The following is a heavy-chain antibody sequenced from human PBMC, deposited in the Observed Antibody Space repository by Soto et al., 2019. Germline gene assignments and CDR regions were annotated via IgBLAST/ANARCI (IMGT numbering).Heavy chain of an antibody. Sequence: TLVPTCTFSCGSISRGDFFLGWVPQPPGKGPEGIGYIYYSGSTYYNPSLKSRVTISVDTSKNQFSLKLSSVTAADTAVYYCARDRASFYCSSTSCHRYGMDVWGQGTTVTVSS. CDR2: IYYSGST. J-gene: IGHJ6*02. D-gene: IGHD2-2*01. V-gene: IGHV4-30-4*01. CDR1: CGSISRGDFF. CDR3: ARDRASFYCSSTSCHRYGMDV.